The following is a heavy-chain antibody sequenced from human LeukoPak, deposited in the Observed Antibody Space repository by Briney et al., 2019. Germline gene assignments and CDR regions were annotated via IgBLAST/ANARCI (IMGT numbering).Heavy chain of an antibody. D-gene: IGHD6-19*01. CDR2: MNPKSGNT. CDR3: ARRAVDNSYYYYMDV. CDR1: GYTFTSYD. V-gene: IGHV1-8*03. Sequence: ASVKVSCKASGYTFTSYDINWVRQVTGQGLEWMGWMNPKSGNTGYAQKFQGRVTINRNTSISTAYMEVSSLRYEDTAVYYCARRAVDNSYYYYMDVWGQGTLVTVSS. J-gene: IGHJ6*03.